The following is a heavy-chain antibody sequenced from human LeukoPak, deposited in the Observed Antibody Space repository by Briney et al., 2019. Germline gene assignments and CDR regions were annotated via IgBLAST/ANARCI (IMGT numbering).Heavy chain of an antibody. CDR2: INPNSGGT. J-gene: IGHJ4*02. D-gene: IGHD6-19*01. Sequence: ASVKVSCQASGYTFTGYYMHWVRQAPGQGLEWMGRINPNSGGTNYAQKFQGRVTMTRDTSISTAYMELSRLRSDDTAVYYCARVLSIAVTLPHYWGQGTLVTVSS. CDR1: GYTFTGYY. V-gene: IGHV1-2*06. CDR3: ARVLSIAVTLPHY.